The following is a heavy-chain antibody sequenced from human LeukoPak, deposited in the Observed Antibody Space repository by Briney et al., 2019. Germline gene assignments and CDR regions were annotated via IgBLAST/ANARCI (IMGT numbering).Heavy chain of an antibody. CDR1: GFTFSSYS. Sequence: GGSLRLSCAASGFTFSSYSMNWVRQAPGRGLEWVSSISSSSSYIYYADSVKGRFTFSRDNAKSTLYLQMNSLRIEDTAVYYCARVRVGSGTSHAADAFDIWGQGTMVTVSS. CDR2: ISSSSSYI. V-gene: IGHV3-21*01. CDR3: ARVRVGSGTSHAADAFDI. J-gene: IGHJ3*02. D-gene: IGHD1-26*01.